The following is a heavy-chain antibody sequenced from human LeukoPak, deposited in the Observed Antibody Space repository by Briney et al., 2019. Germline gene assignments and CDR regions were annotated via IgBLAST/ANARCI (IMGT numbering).Heavy chain of an antibody. CDR1: GGPISSGGYY. Sequence: PSETLSLTCTVSGGPISSGGYYWSWIRQHPGKGLEWIGYIYYSGSTYYNPSLKSRVTISVDTSKNQFSLKLSSVTAADTAVYYCARVGGFRKYYFDYWGQGTLVTVSS. V-gene: IGHV4-31*03. D-gene: IGHD3-16*01. CDR2: IYYSGST. J-gene: IGHJ4*02. CDR3: ARVGGFRKYYFDY.